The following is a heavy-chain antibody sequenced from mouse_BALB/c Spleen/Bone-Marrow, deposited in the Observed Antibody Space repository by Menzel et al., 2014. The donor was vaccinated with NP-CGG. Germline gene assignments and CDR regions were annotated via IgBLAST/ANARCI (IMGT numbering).Heavy chain of an antibody. V-gene: IGHV5-12-1*01. Sequence: EVQLVESGGGLVKPGGSLKLSCAASEFAFSRYDMSWVRQTPEKRLEWVAYISSGGGSTYYPDTVKGRFTISRDNAKNTLYLQMSSLKSEDTAMYYCARHDYYGNPFAYWGQGTLVTVSA. CDR2: ISSGGGST. CDR3: ARHDYYGNPFAY. CDR1: EFAFSRYD. J-gene: IGHJ3*01. D-gene: IGHD2-1*01.